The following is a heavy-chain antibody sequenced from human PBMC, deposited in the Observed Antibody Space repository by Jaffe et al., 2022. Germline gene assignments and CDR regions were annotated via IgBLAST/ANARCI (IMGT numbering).Heavy chain of an antibody. J-gene: IGHJ5*02. CDR2: ISYDGSNK. V-gene: IGHV3-30*18. CDR3: AKDNPPYGDYNWFDP. D-gene: IGHD4-17*01. CDR1: GFTFSSYG. Sequence: QVQLVESGGGVVQPGRSLRLSCAASGFTFSSYGMHWVRQAPGKGLEWVAVISYDGSNKYYADSVKGRFTISRDNSKNTLYLQMNSLRAEDTAVYYCAKDNPPYGDYNWFDPWGQGTLVTVSS.